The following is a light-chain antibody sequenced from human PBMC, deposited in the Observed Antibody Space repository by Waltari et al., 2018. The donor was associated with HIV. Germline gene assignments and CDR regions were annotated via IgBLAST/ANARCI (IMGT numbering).Light chain of an antibody. CDR3: HVWDSVSDHVV. Sequence: SYVLPQPPSVSVAPGQTANISCLGDNIGSKVRHVYQQKPDRAPVLFIYYDADRPSGIPERFSGSNSGNTATLTISRVEAGDEADYYCHVWDSVSDHVVFGGGSKLTVL. V-gene: IGLV3-21*04. J-gene: IGLJ2*01. CDR1: NIGSKV. CDR2: YDA.